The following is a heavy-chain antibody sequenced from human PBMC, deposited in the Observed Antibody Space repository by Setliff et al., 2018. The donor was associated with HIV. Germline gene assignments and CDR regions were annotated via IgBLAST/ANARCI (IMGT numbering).Heavy chain of an antibody. CDR2: IYYNVRT. CDR1: GGSISSYY. J-gene: IGHJ4*01. Sequence: SETLSLTCTVSGGSISSYYWSWIRQPPGKGLEWIGYIYYNVRTFYNPSLRSRVTISVDTSKNQFSLELSSVTAADTAVYYCVRAPDFWGHGTLVTVSS. V-gene: IGHV4-59*08. CDR3: VRAPDF.